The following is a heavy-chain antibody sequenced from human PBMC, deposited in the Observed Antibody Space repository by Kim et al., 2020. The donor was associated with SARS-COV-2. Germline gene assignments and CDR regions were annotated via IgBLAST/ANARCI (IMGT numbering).Heavy chain of an antibody. CDR2: IYYSGST. CDR3: ARGVAARTIYGMDV. CDR1: GGSISSYY. Sequence: SETLSLTCTVSGGSISSYYWSWIRQPPGKGLEWIGYIYYSGSTNYNPSLKSRGTISVDTSKNQFSLKLSSVTAADTAVYYCARGVAARTIYGMDVWGQGTPVTVSS. D-gene: IGHD6-6*01. V-gene: IGHV4-59*13. J-gene: IGHJ6*02.